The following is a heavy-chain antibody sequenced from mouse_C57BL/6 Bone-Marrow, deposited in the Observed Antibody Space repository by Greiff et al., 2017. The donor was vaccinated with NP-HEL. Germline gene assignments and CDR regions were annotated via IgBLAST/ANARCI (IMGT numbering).Heavy chain of an antibody. Sequence: EVKVEESGGGLVQPGGSMKLSCAASGFTFSDAWMAWVRQSPETGLEWVAEIRNKANNHATYYAESVKGSFTISRDDSKSSVYLQMYNLRAEDTGIDDYALITAVLDYWGKGTTLTVSS. CDR2: IRNKANNHAT. J-gene: IGHJ2*01. D-gene: IGHD1-1*01. V-gene: IGHV6-6*01. CDR1: GFTFSDAW. CDR3: ALITAVLDY.